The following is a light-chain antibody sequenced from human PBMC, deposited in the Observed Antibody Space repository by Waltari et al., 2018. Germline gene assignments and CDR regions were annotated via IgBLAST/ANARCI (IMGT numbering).Light chain of an antibody. CDR1: SSEVGVSSF. Sequence: QSALTQPASLSGSPGQSITISCTGISSEVGVSSFVSWYQQHPGKAPELVIYDVSNRPSGVSNRFSGSNSGDTASLTISGLQAEDEADYFCSSYTSSSVVFGGGTKLTVL. J-gene: IGLJ2*01. CDR2: DVS. V-gene: IGLV2-14*03. CDR3: SSYTSSSVV.